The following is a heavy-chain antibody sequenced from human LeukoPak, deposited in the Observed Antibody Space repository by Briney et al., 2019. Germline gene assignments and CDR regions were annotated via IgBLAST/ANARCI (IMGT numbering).Heavy chain of an antibody. CDR1: GFTFSSYG. V-gene: IGHV3-30*18. CDR3: AKDVGSAVAGEFDY. CDR2: ISYDGSNK. D-gene: IGHD6-19*01. Sequence: PGRSLRLSCAASGFTFSSYGMHWVRQAPGKGLDWVAVISYDGSNKYYADSVKGRFTISRDNSKNTLYLQMNSLRAEDTAVYYCAKDVGSAVAGEFDYWGQGTLVTVSS. J-gene: IGHJ4*02.